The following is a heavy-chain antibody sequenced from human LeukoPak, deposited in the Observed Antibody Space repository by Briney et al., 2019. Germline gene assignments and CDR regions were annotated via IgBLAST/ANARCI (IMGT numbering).Heavy chain of an antibody. D-gene: IGHD2-2*01. Sequence: ASVKVSSKTSGYTFTTYGVSWVRQAPGQGLEWMGWVSGYTANTNYAERFQGRVTMTTDTSTSTVYLELTSLRSDDTAVYYCARGEVSASLYYFDFWGQGTLVTVS. CDR2: VSGYTANT. CDR3: ARGEVSASLYYFDF. V-gene: IGHV1-18*01. CDR1: GYTFTTYG. J-gene: IGHJ4*02.